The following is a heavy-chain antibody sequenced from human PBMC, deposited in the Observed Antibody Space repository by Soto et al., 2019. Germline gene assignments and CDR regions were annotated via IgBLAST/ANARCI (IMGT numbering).Heavy chain of an antibody. V-gene: IGHV3-7*01. D-gene: IGHD3-3*01. CDR2: IKEDGSEK. CDR3: ATIFGVPRVY. J-gene: IGHJ4*02. CDR1: RFILSGYL. Sequence: GGSPRLSCAAPRFILSGYLMSWVRQAPGKGLEWVANIKEDGSEKYYVDSVKGRFTISKDNAKNSLYLQMNSLRAEDTAVYYCATIFGVPRVYWGQGILVTVSS.